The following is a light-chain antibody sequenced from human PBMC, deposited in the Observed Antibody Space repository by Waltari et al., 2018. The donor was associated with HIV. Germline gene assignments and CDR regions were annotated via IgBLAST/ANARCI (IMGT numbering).Light chain of an antibody. V-gene: IGLV2-14*03. Sequence: QSALTQPASVSGSPGQSVTISCTGTTSDFGPYHFVSWYQQHPGNVPQVLIYQITSRPSGVPHRFSASRSGNTASLTISGLQAEDEAVYYCSTHTADDTLAFGGGTKLTVL. CDR3: STHTADDTLA. CDR2: QIT. J-gene: IGLJ3*02. CDR1: TSDFGPYHF.